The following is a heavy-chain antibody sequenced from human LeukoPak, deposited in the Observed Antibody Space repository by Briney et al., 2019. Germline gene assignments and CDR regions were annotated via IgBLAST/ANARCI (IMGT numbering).Heavy chain of an antibody. J-gene: IGHJ4*02. CDR2: INQSGSP. CDR3: ARVIGDVSGYYVDY. CDR1: GGSFSGYY. V-gene: IGHV4-34*01. Sequence: SETLSLTCAVYGGSFSGYYWSWIRQPPGKGLEWIGEINQSGSPNYNPSLKSRITISVDTSKNQFSLKLRSVTAADTAVFYCARVIGDVSGYYVDYWGQGALVTASS. D-gene: IGHD3-22*01.